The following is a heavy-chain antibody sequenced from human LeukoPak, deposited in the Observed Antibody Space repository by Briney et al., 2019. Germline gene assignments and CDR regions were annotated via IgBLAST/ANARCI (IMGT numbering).Heavy chain of an antibody. D-gene: IGHD4-17*01. CDR1: GYDFTSYA. V-gene: IGHV1-3*01. J-gene: IGHJ4*02. Sequence: ASVKVSCKASGYDFTSYAMHWVRQAPGQRLEWMGWINAGNGNTKYSQKFQDRVTVTRDTSTSTAYMELSSLRSEDTAVYYCARDSNDYGDGTLDYWGQGTLVTVSS. CDR3: ARDSNDYGDGTLDY. CDR2: INAGNGNT.